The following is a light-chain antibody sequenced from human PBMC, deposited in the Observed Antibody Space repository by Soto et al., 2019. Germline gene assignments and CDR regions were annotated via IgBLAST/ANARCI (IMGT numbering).Light chain of an antibody. CDR2: EGS. J-gene: IGLJ3*02. CDR3: CSYAGSATWV. V-gene: IGLV2-23*01. Sequence: QSALTQPASVSGSPGQSITISCTGTGSVIGIFNLVSWYQHHPGKAPKLMMYEGSKRPSGVSYRFSGSRSGNTASLTISGLQAEDESDYYCCSYAGSATWVFGGGTKVTVL. CDR1: GSVIGIFNL.